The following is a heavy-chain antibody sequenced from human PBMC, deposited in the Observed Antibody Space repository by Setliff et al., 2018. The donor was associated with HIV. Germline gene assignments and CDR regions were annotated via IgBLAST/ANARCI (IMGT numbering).Heavy chain of an antibody. CDR2: INAANGDT. V-gene: IGHV1-3*01. Sequence: GASVKVSCKGSSYIFTTYGISWVRQAPGQRLEWMGWINAANGDTKYSQKFQGRVTITRDKSASTAYMELSSLRFEDTAVYYCARGRGAYDFWRGYYYMDVWGKGTTVTVSS. J-gene: IGHJ6*03. D-gene: IGHD3-3*01. CDR1: SYIFTTYG. CDR3: ARGRGAYDFWRGYYYMDV.